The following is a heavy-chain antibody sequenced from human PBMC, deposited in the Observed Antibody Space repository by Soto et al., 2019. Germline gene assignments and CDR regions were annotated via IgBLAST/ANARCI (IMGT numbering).Heavy chain of an antibody. CDR2: IYYSGST. Sequence: SETLCLTCTFSGGSISAYYWSWIRQPPGKGLEWIGHIYYSGSTNYSPSLKSRVTISIDTSKRQFSLKLRSVTAADTAVYYCARVGSGSYYDFNWFDPWGQGKVVTVSS. D-gene: IGHD1-26*01. J-gene: IGHJ5*02. V-gene: IGHV4-59*01. CDR3: ARVGSGSYYDFNWFDP. CDR1: GGSISAYY.